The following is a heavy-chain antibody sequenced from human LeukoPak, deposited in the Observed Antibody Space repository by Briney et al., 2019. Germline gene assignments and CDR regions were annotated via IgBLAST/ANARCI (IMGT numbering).Heavy chain of an antibody. CDR3: ARDNSRHFDY. CDR2: ISYDGSNK. Sequence: PGGSLRLSCAASGFTFSSYAMHWVRQAPGKGLEWVAVISYDGSNKYYADSVKGRFTISRDNSKNTLYLQMNSLRAEDTAVYYCARDNSRHFDYWGQGTLVTVSS. CDR1: GFTFSSYA. V-gene: IGHV3-30*04. J-gene: IGHJ4*02. D-gene: IGHD6-13*01.